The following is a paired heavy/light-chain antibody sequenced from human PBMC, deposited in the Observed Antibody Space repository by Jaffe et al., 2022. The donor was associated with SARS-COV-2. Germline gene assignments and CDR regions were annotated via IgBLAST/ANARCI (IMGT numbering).Heavy chain of an antibody. CDR2: INNDGSRT. V-gene: IGHV3-74*01. J-gene: IGHJ4*02. Sequence: EVQLVESGGGFVQPGGSLRLSCAASGFTFSNFWMHWVRQAPGKGLVWVSCINNDGSRTNYVDSVKGRFTISRDNAKNTLYLQMNSPRAEDTAVYYCARGGSTPHWGQGSLVTVSS. CDR3: ARGGSTPH. D-gene: IGHD1-26*01. CDR1: GFTFSNFW.
Light chain of an antibody. CDR2: SNN. V-gene: IGLV1-44*01. CDR3: ATWDDSLNGWV. CDR1: SSNIGSNI. Sequence: QSVLTQPPSASGTPGQRVTISCSGSSSNIGSNIVNWYQQLPGTAPKPLIYSNNQRPSGVPDRFSGSKSGASASLAISGLQSEDEADYYCATWDDSLNGWVFGGGTKLTVL. J-gene: IGLJ3*02.